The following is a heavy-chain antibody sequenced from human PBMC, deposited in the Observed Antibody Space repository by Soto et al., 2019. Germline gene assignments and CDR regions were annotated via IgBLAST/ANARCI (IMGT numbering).Heavy chain of an antibody. Sequence: QVQLVQSGAEVKKPGASVKVSCKASGYTFTSYDINWVRQATGQGLEWMGWMNPNSGNTGYAQKFQGRVTMTRNTSKSTAYMELSSLRSEDTAVYYCARVDFWSGYYSNYYYYGMDVWGQGTTVTVSS. CDR3: ARVDFWSGYYSNYYYYGMDV. V-gene: IGHV1-8*01. CDR2: MNPNSGNT. J-gene: IGHJ6*02. D-gene: IGHD3-3*01. CDR1: GYTFTSYD.